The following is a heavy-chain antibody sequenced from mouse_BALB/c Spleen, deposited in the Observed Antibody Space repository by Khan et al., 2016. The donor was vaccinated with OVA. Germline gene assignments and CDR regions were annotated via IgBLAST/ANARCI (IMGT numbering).Heavy chain of an antibody. CDR3: ARLEDI. D-gene: IGHD1-3*01. J-gene: IGHJ2*01. CDR1: GFSLTSYG. CDR2: IWAGGST. V-gene: IGHV2-9*02. Sequence: QVQLKESGPGLVAPSQSLFITCTVSGFSLTSYGVHWVRQPPGKGLEWLGVIWAGGSTNYNSALMSRLSISKDNSKSQVFLKMNSLQTDDTVMYYCARLEDIWGQGTTLTVSS.